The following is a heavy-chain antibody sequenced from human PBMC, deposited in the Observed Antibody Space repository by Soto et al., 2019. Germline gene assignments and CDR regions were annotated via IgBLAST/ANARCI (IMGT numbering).Heavy chain of an antibody. Sequence: EVQLLESGGGLVQPGGSLRLSCKASGFTFSSYALNWVRQAPGKGLEWVSVISGGGGSKYYADSVKGRFTISRDNSKNTLYLQMNSLRAEDTAVYYCASRTSGWYFDYWGQGTLVTVSS. CDR1: GFTFSSYA. J-gene: IGHJ4*02. V-gene: IGHV3-23*01. CDR3: ASRTSGWYFDY. D-gene: IGHD6-19*01. CDR2: ISGGGGSK.